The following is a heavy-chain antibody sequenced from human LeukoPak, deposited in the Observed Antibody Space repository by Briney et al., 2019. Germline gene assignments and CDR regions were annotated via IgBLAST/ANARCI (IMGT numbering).Heavy chain of an antibody. CDR1: GFTFSSYD. Sequence: GGSLRLSCAASGFTFSSYDMHWVRQATGKGLEWVSAIGTAGDTYYPGSVKGRFTISRENAKNSLYLQMNSLRAGDTAVYYCARAGYSYGNGYYYGMDVWGQGTTDTVSS. CDR3: ARAGYSYGNGYYYGMDV. V-gene: IGHV3-13*01. CDR2: IGTAGDT. J-gene: IGHJ6*02. D-gene: IGHD5-18*01.